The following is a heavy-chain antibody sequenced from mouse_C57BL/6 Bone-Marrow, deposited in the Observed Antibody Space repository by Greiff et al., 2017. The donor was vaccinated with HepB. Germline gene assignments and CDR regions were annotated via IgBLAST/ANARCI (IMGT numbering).Heavy chain of an antibody. CDR2: IYPGDGDT. Sequence: VQLQQSGPELVKPGASVKISCKASGYAFSSSWMNWVKQRPGKGLEWIGRIYPGDGDTNYNGKFKGKATLTADKSSSTAYMQLSSLTSEDSAVYFCARWSWEGDYWGQGTSVTVSS. CDR3: ARWSWEGDY. CDR1: GYAFSSSW. V-gene: IGHV1-82*01. D-gene: IGHD4-1*01. J-gene: IGHJ4*01.